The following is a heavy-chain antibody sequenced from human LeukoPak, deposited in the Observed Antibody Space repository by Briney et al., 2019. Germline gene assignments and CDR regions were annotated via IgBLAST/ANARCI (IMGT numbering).Heavy chain of an antibody. CDR3: ARDEASIYAFDI. Sequence: GGSLRLSCAASGFTFSSYGMPWVRQAPGKGLEWVAVISYDGSNKYYADSVKGRFTISRDNSKNTLYLQMNSLRAEDTAVYYCARDEASIYAFDIWGQGTMVTVSS. CDR1: GFTFSSYG. V-gene: IGHV3-30*03. CDR2: ISYDGSNK. D-gene: IGHD3-3*01. J-gene: IGHJ3*02.